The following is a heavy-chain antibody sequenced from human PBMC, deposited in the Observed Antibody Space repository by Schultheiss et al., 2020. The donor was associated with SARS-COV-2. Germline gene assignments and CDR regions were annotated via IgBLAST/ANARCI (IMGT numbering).Heavy chain of an antibody. CDR1: GLTFDDDA. CDR3: ATCLKWGSWDNYFDY. Sequence: GGSLRLSCAASGLTFDDDAMHWVRQAPGKGLEWVSGISWNSGSIGYADSVKGRFTISRDNAKNSLYLQMNTLRAEDTAVYYCATCLKWGSWDNYFDYWGQGTLVTVSS. J-gene: IGHJ4*02. D-gene: IGHD1-26*01. V-gene: IGHV3-9*01. CDR2: ISWNSGSI.